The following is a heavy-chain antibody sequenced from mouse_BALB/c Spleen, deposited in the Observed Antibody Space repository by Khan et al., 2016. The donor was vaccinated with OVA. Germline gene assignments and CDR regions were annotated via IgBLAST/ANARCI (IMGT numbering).Heavy chain of an antibody. Sequence: EVELVESGGGLVKPGGSLKLSCAASGFTFSSYAMSWVRQTPEKRLEWVATISSGANYTYFPDSVKGRFTISRDNAKNTLYLPMRSLRSEDTATYYCARDYYDSRGAFDYWGQGTSVTVSS. CDR3: ARDYYDSRGAFDY. CDR1: GFTFSSYA. V-gene: IGHV5-9-1*01. CDR2: ISSGANYT. D-gene: IGHD1-1*01. J-gene: IGHJ4*01.